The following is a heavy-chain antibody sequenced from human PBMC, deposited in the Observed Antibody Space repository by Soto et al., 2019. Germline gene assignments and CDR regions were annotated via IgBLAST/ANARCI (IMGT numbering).Heavy chain of an antibody. CDR2: ISNDGSKT. CDR1: GFTFSSYG. J-gene: IGHJ5*02. D-gene: IGHD6-19*01. V-gene: IGHV3-30*18. Sequence: QVKLVDSGGGVVQPGRSLRLSCRTSGFTFSSYGMHWVRQAPGKGPEWVAFISNDGSKTDYADSVKSRFTVSRDNPKNTLLLQMSRLRGEDTAVYYCTKPRSRLQWPPFDPWCHGTLVTGSS. CDR3: TKPRSRLQWPPFDP.